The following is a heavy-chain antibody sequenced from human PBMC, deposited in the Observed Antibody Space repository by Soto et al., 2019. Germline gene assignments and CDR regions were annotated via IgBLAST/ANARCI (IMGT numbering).Heavy chain of an antibody. CDR2: IYYSGST. V-gene: IGHV4-39*01. J-gene: IGHJ4*02. D-gene: IGHD2-2*01. Sequence: QLQLQESGPGLVKPSETLSLTCTVSGGSISSSSYYWGWIRQPPGKGLEWIGSIYYSGSTYYDPSLKRRVTISVDTSKNQSSLKLSSVTAADTAVYYCATPGPSAPLFDYWGQGTLVTVSS. CDR3: ATPGPSAPLFDY. CDR1: GGSISSSSYY.